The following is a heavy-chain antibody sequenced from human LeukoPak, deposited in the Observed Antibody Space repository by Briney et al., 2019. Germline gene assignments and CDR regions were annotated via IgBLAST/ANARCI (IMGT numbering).Heavy chain of an antibody. D-gene: IGHD3-22*01. CDR3: ARGTYYYDSSGSSPFDY. CDR1: GGSISSYY. V-gene: IGHV4-59*12. Sequence: SETLSLTCTVSGGSISSYYWSWIRQPPGKGLEWIGYIYYSGSTNYNPSLKSRVTISVDRSKNQFSLKLSSVTAADTAVYFCARGTYYYDSSGSSPFDYWGQGTLVTVSS. J-gene: IGHJ4*02. CDR2: IYYSGST.